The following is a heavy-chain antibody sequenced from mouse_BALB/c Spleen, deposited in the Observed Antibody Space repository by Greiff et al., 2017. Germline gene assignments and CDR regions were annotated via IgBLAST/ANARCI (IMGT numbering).Heavy chain of an antibody. V-gene: IGHV1-83*01. CDR1: GYTFTEYT. J-gene: IGHJ4*01. Sequence: VQLQQSGPELVKPGASVKISCKTSGYTFTEYTMHWVKQSHGKSLEWIGEIHPNSGNTNYNEKFKGKATLTVDTSSSTAYVDLSSLTSEDSAVYYCAERGYAMDYWGQGTSVTVSS. CDR3: AERGYAMDY. CDR2: IHPNSGNT.